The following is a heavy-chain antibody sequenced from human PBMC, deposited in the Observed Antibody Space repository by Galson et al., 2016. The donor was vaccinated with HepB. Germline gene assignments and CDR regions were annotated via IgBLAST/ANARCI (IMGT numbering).Heavy chain of an antibody. V-gene: IGHV5-51*01. CDR1: GSSLTHFW. D-gene: IGHD3-22*01. CDR3: ARRMNYYDSSGYYLPLDP. Sequence: QSGAEVKKPGDSLKISCKGSGSSLTHFWIAWVRQMPGKGLEWMGIIYPGDSDTRYSPSFQGQVTMSVDKSINTAYLQWSRLKASDTAMYFCARRMNYYDSSGYYLPLDPWGQGTLVIVSS. CDR2: IYPGDSDT. J-gene: IGHJ5*02.